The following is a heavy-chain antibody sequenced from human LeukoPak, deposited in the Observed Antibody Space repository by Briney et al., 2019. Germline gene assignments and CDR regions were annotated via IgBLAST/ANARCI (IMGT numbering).Heavy chain of an antibody. CDR1: GFTFSSFW. J-gene: IGHJ4*02. D-gene: IGHD3-9*01. CDR3: TIVTGYFDTFDY. V-gene: IGHV3-7*01. CDR2: IKRDGSDK. Sequence: GGSLRLSCAASGFTFSSFWMSWVRQAPGKGLEWVASIKRDGSDKYYLDSVKGRFTISRDNAKNSLFLQMNSLRAEDTAVYYCTIVTGYFDTFDYWGQGTLVTVSS.